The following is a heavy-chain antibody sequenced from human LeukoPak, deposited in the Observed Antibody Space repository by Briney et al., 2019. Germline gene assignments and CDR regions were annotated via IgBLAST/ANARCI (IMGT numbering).Heavy chain of an antibody. CDR1: GGSISNKNFY. D-gene: IGHD5-24*01. V-gene: IGHV4-39*01. CDR3: AKSRGWGSFDP. Sequence: PSETLSLTCTVSGGSISNKNFYWGWIRQPPGKGLEWVGSIYFTGSTYYHPSLESRVTISVDTSKNQFSLKVSAVTAADTAVYHCAKSRGWGSFDPWGQGTLVIVSS. CDR2: IYFTGST. J-gene: IGHJ5*02.